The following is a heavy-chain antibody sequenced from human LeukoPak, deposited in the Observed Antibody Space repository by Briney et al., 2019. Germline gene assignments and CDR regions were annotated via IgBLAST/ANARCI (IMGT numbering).Heavy chain of an antibody. J-gene: IGHJ4*02. CDR1: GFTFSSYW. CDR3: ARGDGNLF. Sequence: GGSLRLSCAVSGFTFSSYWMHWVRQAPGKGLEWVSYISSSSSTIYYADSVKGRFTISRDNAKNSLYLQMNSLRAEDTAVYYCARGDGNLFWGQGTLVTVSS. D-gene: IGHD1-14*01. CDR2: ISSSSSTI. V-gene: IGHV3-48*01.